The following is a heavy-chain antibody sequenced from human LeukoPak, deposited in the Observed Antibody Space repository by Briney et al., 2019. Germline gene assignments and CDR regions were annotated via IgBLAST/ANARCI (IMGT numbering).Heavy chain of an antibody. D-gene: IGHD2-15*01. CDR1: GGSFSGYY. CDR2: INHSGST. J-gene: IGHJ4*02. V-gene: IGHV4-34*01. CDR3: ARRTARLGYCSGGSCSLTPYYGR. Sequence: TPSETLSLTCAVYGGSFSGYYWSWIRQPPGKGLEWIGEINHSGSTNYNPSLKSRVTISVDTSKNQFSLKLSSVTAADTAVYYCARRTARLGYCSGGSCSLTPYYGRWGQGTLVTVSS.